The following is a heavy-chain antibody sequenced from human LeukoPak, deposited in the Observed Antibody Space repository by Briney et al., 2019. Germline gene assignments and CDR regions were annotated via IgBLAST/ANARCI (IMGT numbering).Heavy chain of an antibody. CDR3: ARGKGSESGYDYFLDY. J-gene: IGHJ4*02. V-gene: IGHV3-30*03. CDR2: FSYDGSSK. D-gene: IGHD5-12*01. CDR1: GFTFSSYG. Sequence: PGRSPRLSCAASGFTFSSYGMHWVRQAPGKGLEWVTLFSYDGSSKYYADSVRGRFTISRDNSKNTLYLQMNSLRADDSAVYYCARGKGSESGYDYFLDYWGQGTLVTVSS.